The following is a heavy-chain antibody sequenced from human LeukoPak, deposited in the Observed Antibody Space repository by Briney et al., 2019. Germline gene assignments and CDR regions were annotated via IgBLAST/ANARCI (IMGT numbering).Heavy chain of an antibody. CDR1: GGTFISYA. J-gene: IGHJ3*02. CDR2: IIPIFGTA. CDR3: ARRVGATPERPFDI. Sequence: SVKVSCKASGGTFISYAISWVRQAPGQGLEWMGGIIPIFGTANYAQKFQGRVTITADESTSTAYMELSSLRSEDTAVYYCARRVGATPERPFDIWGQGTMVTVSS. D-gene: IGHD1-26*01. V-gene: IGHV1-69*13.